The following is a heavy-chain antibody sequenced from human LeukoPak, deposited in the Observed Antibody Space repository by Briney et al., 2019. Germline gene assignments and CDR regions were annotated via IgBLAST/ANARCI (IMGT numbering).Heavy chain of an antibody. V-gene: IGHV3-30*01. CDR3: ATDKYCTPSDCLHGRFYFDN. D-gene: IGHD2-8*01. Sequence: GRSLRLSCAASGFPFNTYAMHWVRQAPGKGLEWVALISRDGDNEYYADSVKGQFTISRGNSKNTLSLQVNTLRVEDTAVYYCATDKYCTPSDCLHGRFYFDNWGQGTLVTVSS. J-gene: IGHJ4*02. CDR1: GFPFNTYA. CDR2: ISRDGDNE.